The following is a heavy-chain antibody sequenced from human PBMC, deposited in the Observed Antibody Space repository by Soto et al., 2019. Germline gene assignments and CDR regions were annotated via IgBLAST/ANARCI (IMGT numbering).Heavy chain of an antibody. Sequence: QVQLVQSGAEMKEPGSSVKVSCKTSGGTFSSSAISWLRQAPGQGLEWMGGIIPLFRTPDYAQKFQGRVTIAADESTSTTYRGLSSLRSEDAAVFYWARDNDRLQLGGNYFYSLEVWGQGTRITVSS. J-gene: IGHJ6*02. CDR1: GGTFSSSA. D-gene: IGHD4-4*01. V-gene: IGHV1-69*12. CDR3: ARDNDRLQLGGNYFYSLEV. CDR2: IIPLFRTP.